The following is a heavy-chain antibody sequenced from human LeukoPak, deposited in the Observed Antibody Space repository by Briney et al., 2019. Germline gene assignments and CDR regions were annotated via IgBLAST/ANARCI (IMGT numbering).Heavy chain of an antibody. CDR2: LNQYGDHK. CDR1: GFTFTTYS. J-gene: IGHJ4*02. CDR3: SRDLGTGRPHDF. D-gene: IGHD3/OR15-3a*01. Sequence: GGSLRLSCAASGFTFTTYSMNWVRQAPGKGLEWVANLNQYGDHKYYDDSVKGRFTISRDNARDSLYLEMNSLTVEDTAVYFCSRDLGTGRPHDFWGQGTLVTVSS. V-gene: IGHV3-7*01.